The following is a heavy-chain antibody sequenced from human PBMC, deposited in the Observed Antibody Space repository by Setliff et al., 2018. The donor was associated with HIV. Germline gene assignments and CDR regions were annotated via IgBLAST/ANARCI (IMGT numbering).Heavy chain of an antibody. CDR2: IYHNGNT. CDR1: GGSISSGSYY. Sequence: PSETLSLTCTVSGGSISSGSYYWSWIRQPPGKGLEWIGTIYHNGNTNYSPSLKSRVTISVDTSKNQFSLRLSSVTAADTAVYYCARGGSSGGYAWFDPWGQGTLVTVSS. V-gene: IGHV4-39*07. D-gene: IGHD6-19*01. CDR3: ARGGSSGGYAWFDP. J-gene: IGHJ5*02.